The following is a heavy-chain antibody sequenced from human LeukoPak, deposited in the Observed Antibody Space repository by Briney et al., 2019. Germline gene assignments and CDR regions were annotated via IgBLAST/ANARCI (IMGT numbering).Heavy chain of an antibody. D-gene: IGHD6-13*01. J-gene: IGHJ4*02. CDR3: ARGSAAAGTLSSYYFDY. CDR1: GGTFSSYA. CDR2: IIPIFGTA. Sequence: GASVKVSCEASGGTFSSYAISWVRQAPGQGLEWMGGIIPIFGTANYAQKFQGRVTINTDESTSTAYMELSSLRSEDTAVYYCARGSAAAGTLSSYYFDYWGQGTLVTVSS. V-gene: IGHV1-69*05.